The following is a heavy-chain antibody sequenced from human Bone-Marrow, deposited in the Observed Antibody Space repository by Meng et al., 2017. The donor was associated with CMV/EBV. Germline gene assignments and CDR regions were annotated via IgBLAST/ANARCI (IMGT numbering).Heavy chain of an antibody. J-gene: IGHJ1*01. Sequence: GESLKISCAASGFTFSSYAMSWVRQAPGKGLEWVGRIKSETDGVTTDYAAPVKGRFTISRDDSKNTLYLQMNSLKTEDTAVYYCTTAGRGYCSGTSCYNPSYFQHWGQGTLVTVSS. CDR3: TTAGRGYCSGTSCYNPSYFQH. V-gene: IGHV3-15*01. D-gene: IGHD2-2*02. CDR2: IKSETDGVTT. CDR1: GFTFSSYA.